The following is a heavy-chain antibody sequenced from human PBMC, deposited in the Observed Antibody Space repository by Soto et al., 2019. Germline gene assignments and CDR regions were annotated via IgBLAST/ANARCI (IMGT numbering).Heavy chain of an antibody. CDR3: ARGLRSIVGARFAFDI. CDR1: GGSFSGYY. Sequence: SETLSLTCAVYGGSFSGYYWSWIRQPPGKGLEWIGEINHSGSTNYNPSLKSRVTISVDTSKNQFSLKLSSVTAADTAVYYCARGLRSIVGARFAFDIWGQGTMVTVSS. D-gene: IGHD1-26*01. V-gene: IGHV4-34*01. CDR2: INHSGST. J-gene: IGHJ3*02.